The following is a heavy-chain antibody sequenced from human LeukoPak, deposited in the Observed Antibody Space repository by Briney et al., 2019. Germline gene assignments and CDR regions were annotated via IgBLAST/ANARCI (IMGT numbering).Heavy chain of an antibody. CDR3: ARVGHSSRRAPYYYYGMDV. D-gene: IGHD6-13*01. V-gene: IGHV1-8*01. CDR1: GYTFTIYD. J-gene: IGHJ6*02. Sequence: EASVKVSCKASGYTFTIYDINWVRQATGQGLEWMGWMNPNSGNTGYAQKFQGRVTMTRNTSISTAYMELSSLRSEDTAVYYCARVGHSSRRAPYYYYGMDVWGQGTTVTVSS. CDR2: MNPNSGNT.